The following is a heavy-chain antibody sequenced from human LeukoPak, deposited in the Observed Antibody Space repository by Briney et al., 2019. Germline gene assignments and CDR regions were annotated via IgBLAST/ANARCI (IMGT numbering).Heavy chain of an antibody. CDR3: ARSRYSNYFSLAPTYEFDP. CDR1: GGSISSYY. V-gene: IGHV4-59*08. D-gene: IGHD4-4*01. Sequence: PSETLSLTCTVSGGSISSYYWSWIRQPPGKGLEWSGYIYYSGSTNYKPSLKSRVTISVDTSKNQFSLKLSSVTAADTAVYYCARSRYSNYFSLAPTYEFDPWGQGTLVTVSS. J-gene: IGHJ5*02. CDR2: IYYSGST.